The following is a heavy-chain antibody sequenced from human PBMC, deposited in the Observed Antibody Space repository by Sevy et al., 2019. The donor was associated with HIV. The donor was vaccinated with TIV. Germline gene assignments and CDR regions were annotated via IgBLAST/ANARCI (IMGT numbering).Heavy chain of an antibody. CDR1: GFTFSYYD. D-gene: IGHD3-22*01. CDR2: ISSAGSYM. V-gene: IGHV3-21*01. J-gene: IGHJ5*01. Sequence: GGSLRLSCVASGFTFSYYDMNWVRQAPGKGLEWVSSISSAGSYMKYGDSVKGRFTISRDNAMNSLYLQMNSLRAEDTAVYFCARNLDYYDTSAFYSWGQGTPVTVSS. CDR3: ARNLDYYDTSAFYS.